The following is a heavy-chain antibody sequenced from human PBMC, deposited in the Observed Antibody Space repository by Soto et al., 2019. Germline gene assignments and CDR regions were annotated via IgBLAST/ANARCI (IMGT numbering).Heavy chain of an antibody. CDR2: INPILGTP. CDR3: ARGGVDVVATSAFDY. CDR1: GATYSTSA. Sequence: GASVMVSCKASGATYSTSAISWVRQAPGQGLEWMGGINPILGTPDYAHKFQGRVTITADESTSTVYMELGSLRSEDTALYFCARGGVDVVATSAFDYWGQGTLVTVSS. V-gene: IGHV1-69*13. D-gene: IGHD5-12*01. J-gene: IGHJ4*02.